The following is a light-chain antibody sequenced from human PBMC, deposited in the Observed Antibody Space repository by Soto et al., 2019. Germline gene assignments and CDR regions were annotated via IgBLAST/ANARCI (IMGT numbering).Light chain of an antibody. V-gene: IGKV4-1*01. Sequence: DIVMTQSPDSLAVSLGERATINCKSSQSVLYSSNNKNYLAWYQQKPGQPPKLLIYWASTRESGVPGRFSGSGSGTDFTLTITRLQAEDVAVYYCQQYYLTPSTFGQGTKLEIK. CDR2: WAS. CDR3: QQYYLTPST. CDR1: QSVLYSSNNKNY. J-gene: IGKJ2*01.